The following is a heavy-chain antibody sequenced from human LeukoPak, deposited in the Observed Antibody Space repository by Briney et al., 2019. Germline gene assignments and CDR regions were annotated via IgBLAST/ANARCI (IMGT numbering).Heavy chain of an antibody. CDR1: GYTFTSYG. CDR3: AREFTVRGVGYFDY. J-gene: IGHJ4*02. V-gene: IGHV1-18*01. Sequence: ASVKVSCKASGYTFTSYGISWVRQAPGQGLEWMGWIGAYNGNTNYAQKLQGRVTMTTDTSTSTAYMELRSLRSDDTAVYYCAREFTVRGVGYFDYWGQGTLVTVSS. CDR2: IGAYNGNT. D-gene: IGHD3-10*01.